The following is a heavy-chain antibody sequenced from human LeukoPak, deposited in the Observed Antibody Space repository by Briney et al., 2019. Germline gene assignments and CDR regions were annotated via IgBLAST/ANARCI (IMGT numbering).Heavy chain of an antibody. CDR3: ARVGYCSSTSCYPTKGWFDP. D-gene: IGHD2-2*03. V-gene: IGHV4-31*02. J-gene: IGHJ5*02. CDR2: IYYSGST. CDR1: GGSISSGGYY. Sequence: SETLSLTCTVSGGSISSGGYYWSWIRQHPGKGLEWIGYIYYSGSTYYNPSLKSRDTISVDTSKNQFSLKLSSVTAADTAVYYCARVGYCSSTSCYPTKGWFDPWGQGTLVTVSS.